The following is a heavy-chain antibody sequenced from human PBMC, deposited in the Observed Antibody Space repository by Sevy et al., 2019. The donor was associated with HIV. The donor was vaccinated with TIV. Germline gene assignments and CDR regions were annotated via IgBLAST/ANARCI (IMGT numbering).Heavy chain of an antibody. D-gene: IGHD2-15*01. CDR2: ISSSSSYI. J-gene: IGHJ4*02. Sequence: GGSLRLSCAASGFTFSSYSMNWVRQAPGKGLEWVSSISSSSSYIYYADSVKGRFTISRDNAKNSLYLQMNSLRAEDTAVYYCARGDRKCIGGSCYIYWGQGTLVTVSS. CDR3: ARGDRKCIGGSCYIY. CDR1: GFTFSSYS. V-gene: IGHV3-21*01.